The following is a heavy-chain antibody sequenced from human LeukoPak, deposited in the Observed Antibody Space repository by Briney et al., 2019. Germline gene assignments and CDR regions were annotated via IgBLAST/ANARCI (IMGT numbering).Heavy chain of an antibody. V-gene: IGHV3-15*01. CDR1: GVTFSDAW. CDR3: TTRRQDGW. J-gene: IGHJ4*02. CDR2: IKSKSDGGTI. D-gene: IGHD2-15*01. Sequence: GGSLRLSCVGSGVTFSDAWMSWVRQAPGKGLEWVGRIKSKSDGGTIDYAAPVKGRFTISRDDSRNTLYLQMNSLKTEDTAVYYCTTRRQDGWWGQGTLVTVS.